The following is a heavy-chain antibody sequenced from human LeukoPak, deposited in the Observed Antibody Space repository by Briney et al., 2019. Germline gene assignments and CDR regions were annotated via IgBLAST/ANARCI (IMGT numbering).Heavy chain of an antibody. CDR1: GGSFSGYY. CDR2: INHSGST. CDR3: ARRSIAAHWYFDL. Sequence: SETLSLTCAVYGGSFSGYYWGWIRQPPGKGLEWIGEINHSGSTNYNPSLKSRVTISVDTSKNQFSLKLSSVTAADTAVYYCARRSIAAHWYFDLWGRGTLVTVSS. J-gene: IGHJ2*01. V-gene: IGHV4-34*01. D-gene: IGHD6-13*01.